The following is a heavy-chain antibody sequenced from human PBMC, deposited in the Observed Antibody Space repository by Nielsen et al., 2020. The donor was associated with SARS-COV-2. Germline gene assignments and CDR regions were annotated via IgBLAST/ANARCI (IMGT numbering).Heavy chain of an antibody. D-gene: IGHD2/OR15-2a*01. CDR3: ARKMGHFSTAFDI. CDR2: ISGSGGST. Sequence: WIRQPPGKGLEWVSAISGSGGSTYYAGSVKGRFTISRDNSKDTLYLQMNSLSAEDTAVYFCARKMGHFSTAFDIWGQGTMVTVSS. J-gene: IGHJ3*02. V-gene: IGHV3-23*01.